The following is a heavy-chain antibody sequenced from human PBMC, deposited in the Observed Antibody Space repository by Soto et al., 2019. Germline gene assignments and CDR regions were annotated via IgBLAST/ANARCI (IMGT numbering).Heavy chain of an antibody. D-gene: IGHD2-2*01. CDR1: GGSFSGYY. V-gene: IGHV4-34*01. J-gene: IGHJ6*02. Sequence: ETLSLTCAVYGGSFSGYYWSWIRQPLGKGLEWVGEINHSGSTNYNPSLTSRVTISVDTSTNQFSLKLSSVTAADTAVYYCARDRVVPAAYYYYGMDVWGQGTTVTVSS. CDR2: INHSGST. CDR3: ARDRVVPAAYYYYGMDV.